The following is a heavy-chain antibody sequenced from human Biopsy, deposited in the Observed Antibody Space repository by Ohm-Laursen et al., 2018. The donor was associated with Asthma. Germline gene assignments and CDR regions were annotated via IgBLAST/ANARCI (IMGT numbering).Heavy chain of an antibody. CDR2: INAANGNT. J-gene: IGHJ3*02. D-gene: IGHD3-9*01. CDR1: GHTFINYA. V-gene: IGHV1-3*01. CDR3: ARTYFDFLTGQVHDAFAM. Sequence: GASVKVSCKVSGHTFINYAIHWVRQAPGHSLEWMGWINAANGNTKYSQKFQGRLTISRDTSASTAYMDLSSLRSEDTAVYYCARTYFDFLTGQVHDAFAMWGQGTMVTVSS.